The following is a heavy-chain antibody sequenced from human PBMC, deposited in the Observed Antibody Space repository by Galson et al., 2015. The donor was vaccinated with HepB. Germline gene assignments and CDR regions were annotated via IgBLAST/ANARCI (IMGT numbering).Heavy chain of an antibody. J-gene: IGHJ4*02. CDR3: ARHHYYDSSGYYYVSPFDY. D-gene: IGHD3-22*01. V-gene: IGHV5-51*01. Sequence: QSGAEVKKPGESLKISCKGSGYSFTNYWIGWVRQVPGKGLEWMGIIYPGDSDTTYSPSFQGQVTISADKSISTAYLQWSSLKASDTAMYYCARHHYYDSSGYYYVSPFDYWGQGTLVTVSS. CDR1: GYSFTNYW. CDR2: IYPGDSDT.